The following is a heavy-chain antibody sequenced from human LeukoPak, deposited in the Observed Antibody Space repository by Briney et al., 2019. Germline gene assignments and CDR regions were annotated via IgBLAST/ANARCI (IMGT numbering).Heavy chain of an antibody. CDR2: ISYDGSNK. V-gene: IGHV3-30*04. J-gene: IGHJ3*02. D-gene: IGHD6-13*01. CDR3: ARAEPYSSSWWEAFDI. CDR1: GFTYSSYA. Sequence: GGSLRLSCAASGFTYSSYAMHWVRQAPGKGLEWVAVISYDGSNKYYADSVKGRFTISRDNSKNTLYLQMNSLRAEDTAVYYCARAEPYSSSWWEAFDIWGQGTMVTVSS.